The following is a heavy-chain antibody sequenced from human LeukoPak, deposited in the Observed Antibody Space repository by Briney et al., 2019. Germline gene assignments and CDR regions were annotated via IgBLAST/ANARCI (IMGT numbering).Heavy chain of an antibody. CDR3: ARGGSGWYPSGFDP. CDR2: IYTSGTT. Sequence: SETPSLTCTVSGGPISSYYWSWIRQPAGKGLEWIGRIYTSGTTNYNPSLKSRVTMSVDTSKNQFSLKLSSVTAADTAVYYCARGGSGWYPSGFDPWGQGTLVTVSS. D-gene: IGHD6-19*01. J-gene: IGHJ5*02. CDR1: GGPISSYY. V-gene: IGHV4-4*07.